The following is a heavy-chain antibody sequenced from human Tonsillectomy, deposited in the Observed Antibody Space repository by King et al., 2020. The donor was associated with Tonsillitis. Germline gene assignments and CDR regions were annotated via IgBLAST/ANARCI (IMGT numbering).Heavy chain of an antibody. CDR1: GGSISSYY. CDR3: AGCACGHISGSSLEYYFDY. D-gene: IGHD6-19*01. J-gene: IGHJ4*02. Sequence: QLQESGPGLVKPSETLSLTCTVSGGSISSYYWSWIRQPAGKGLEWIGRIYTSGSTNYNPSLKSRVTMSVDTSKNKFFLKLSSVTAADTAVYYCAGCACGHISGSSLEYYFDYWGQGTLVPVAS. CDR2: IYTSGST. V-gene: IGHV4-4*07.